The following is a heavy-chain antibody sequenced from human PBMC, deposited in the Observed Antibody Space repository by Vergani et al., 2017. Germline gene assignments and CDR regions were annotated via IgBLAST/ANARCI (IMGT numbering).Heavy chain of an antibody. Sequence: EVQLVESGGGLVQPGGSLKLSCAASGFTFSGSAMNWVRQASGKGLEWVGRIRSKADSYATAYAASVKGRFTISRNDSKNTAYLQMNSLKTEDTAVYYCTRHSAYYYDSSGYDYFDYWGQGTLVTVSS. CDR1: GFTFSGSA. D-gene: IGHD3-22*01. V-gene: IGHV3-73*02. J-gene: IGHJ4*02. CDR3: TRHSAYYYDSSGYDYFDY. CDR2: IRSKADSYAT.